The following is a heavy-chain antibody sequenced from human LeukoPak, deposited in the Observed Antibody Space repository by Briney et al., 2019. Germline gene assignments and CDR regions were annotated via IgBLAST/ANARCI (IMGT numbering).Heavy chain of an antibody. CDR2: ISSSSSYI. CDR1: GSSISSSSSY. D-gene: IGHD1-1*01. V-gene: IGHV3-21*01. CDR3: ARGRMEIDY. Sequence: ETLSLTCTVSGSSISSSSSYWGWVRQAPGKGLEWVSSISSSSSYIYYADSVKGRFTISRDNAKNSLYLQMNSLRAEDTAVYYCARGRMEIDYWGQGTLVTVSS. J-gene: IGHJ4*02.